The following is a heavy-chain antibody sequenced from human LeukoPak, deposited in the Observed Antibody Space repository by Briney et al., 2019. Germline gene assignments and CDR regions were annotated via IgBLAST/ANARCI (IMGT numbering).Heavy chain of an antibody. CDR1: EFIFSSYS. Sequence: PGGSLRLSCAASEFIFSSYSMNWVRQAPGKGLEWVSYISSSSSTIYYADSVKGRFTISRDNARSSLYLQMNSLRDEDTAVYYCVRDSSYAFDYWGQGILVTVSS. CDR3: VRDSSYAFDY. J-gene: IGHJ4*02. V-gene: IGHV3-48*02. CDR2: ISSSSSTI. D-gene: IGHD3-16*01.